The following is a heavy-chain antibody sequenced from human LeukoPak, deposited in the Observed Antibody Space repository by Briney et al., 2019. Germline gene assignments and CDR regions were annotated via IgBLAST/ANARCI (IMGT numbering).Heavy chain of an antibody. V-gene: IGHV3-30*02. D-gene: IGHD3-22*01. J-gene: IGHJ4*02. CDR3: AKNRDSSDYPRGFDF. CDR1: GFTFSSYG. Sequence: PGGSLRLSCAAFGFTFSSYGMHWVRQTPGKGLEWVAFIRHDGSYQQYADSVKGRFTVSRDNSKDMVYLQMNSLRTEDTAVYYCAKNRDSSDYPRGFDFWGQGTLVTVSS. CDR2: IRHDGSYQ.